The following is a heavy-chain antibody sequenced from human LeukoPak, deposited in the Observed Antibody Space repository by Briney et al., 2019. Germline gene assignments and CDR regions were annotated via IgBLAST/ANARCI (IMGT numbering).Heavy chain of an antibody. Sequence: VASVKVSCKATSRISWVRQAPGQGLEWMGWIGTYGGDTYYAQKFQGRITVTTDTSTSTGYMELRNLRSDDTAVYYCARDLWNFYDDSGYNRDFDSWGQGTLVTVSS. CDR2: IGTYGGDT. V-gene: IGHV1-18*01. J-gene: IGHJ5*01. CDR3: ARDLWNFYDDSGYNRDFDS. D-gene: IGHD3-22*01. CDR1: TSR.